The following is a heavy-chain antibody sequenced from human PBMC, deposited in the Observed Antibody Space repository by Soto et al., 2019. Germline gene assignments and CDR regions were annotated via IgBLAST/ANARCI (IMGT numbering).Heavy chain of an antibody. CDR1: GYTFTSSG. J-gene: IGHJ3*01. CDR2: ISTNSGNT. V-gene: IGHV1-18*01. CDR3: VRDRLHAYDC. Sequence: QVPLVQSGAEVKKPGASVKVSCKTSGYTFTSSGISWVRQAPGQGLEWMGWISTNSGNTNYAQKLQGRVTFTTDTSTSTVYLELRSLTSDDTAVYYCVRDRLHAYDCWAQGTMVTVSS.